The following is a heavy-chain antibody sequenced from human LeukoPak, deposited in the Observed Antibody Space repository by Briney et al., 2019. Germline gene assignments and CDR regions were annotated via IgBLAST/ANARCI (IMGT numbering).Heavy chain of an antibody. J-gene: IGHJ5*02. V-gene: IGHV3-21*01. CDR2: ISSTSSYM. CDR3: ARDPFPWGYCSSTSCYRTNWFDP. D-gene: IGHD2-2*01. Sequence: GGSLRLSCAASGFTFSSYSMNWVRQAPGKGLEWVSSISSTSSYMYYPDSVKGRFTISRDNAKNSLYLQMNSLRAEDTAVYYCARDPFPWGYCSSTSCYRTNWFDPWGQGTLVTVSS. CDR1: GFTFSSYS.